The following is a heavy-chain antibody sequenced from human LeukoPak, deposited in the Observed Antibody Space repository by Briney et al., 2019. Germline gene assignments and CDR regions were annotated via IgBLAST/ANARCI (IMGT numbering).Heavy chain of an antibody. CDR1: GGSISSYY. CDR3: ARVSREGAFDI. CDR2: IYYSGST. J-gene: IGHJ3*02. V-gene: IGHV4-59*01. Sequence: SETLPLTCTVSGGSISSYYWSWIRQPPGKGLEWIGYIYYSGSTNYNPSLKSRVTISVDTSKNQFSLKLSSVTAADTAVYYCARVSREGAFDIWGQGTMVTVSS.